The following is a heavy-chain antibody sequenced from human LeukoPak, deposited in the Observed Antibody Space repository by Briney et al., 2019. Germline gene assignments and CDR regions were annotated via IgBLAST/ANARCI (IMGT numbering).Heavy chain of an antibody. Sequence: GGSLRLSCAASGFTFSGYSMNWVRQAPGKGLEWVSYIRSSGYPIHYADSVKGRFTISRDNAKSSVYLQMNSLRDEDTAVYYCAKDRSLAAATPGWFDPWGQGTLVTVSS. D-gene: IGHD2-15*01. CDR3: AKDRSLAAATPGWFDP. V-gene: IGHV3-48*02. CDR2: IRSSGYPI. CDR1: GFTFSGYS. J-gene: IGHJ5*02.